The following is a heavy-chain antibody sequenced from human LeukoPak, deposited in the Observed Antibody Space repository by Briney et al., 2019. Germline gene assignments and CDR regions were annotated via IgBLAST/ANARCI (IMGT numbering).Heavy chain of an antibody. V-gene: IGHV1-46*01. CDR3: ERGPSITMVRGGQWYYYMDV. CDR1: GYTFSNYY. D-gene: IGHD3-10*01. Sequence: ASVKVSCKASGYTFSNYYIHWVRQAPGQGLEWMGLINPSGGSTNYAQKFQGRVTMSRDTSTSTVYMELSSLRSEDTAVYSCERGPSITMVRGGQWYYYMDVWGKGTTVTISS. J-gene: IGHJ6*03. CDR2: INPSGGST.